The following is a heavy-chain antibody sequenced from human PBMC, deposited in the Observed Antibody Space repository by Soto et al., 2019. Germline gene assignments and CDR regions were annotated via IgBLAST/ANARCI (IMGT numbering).Heavy chain of an antibody. J-gene: IGHJ6*02. V-gene: IGHV3-48*03. CDR3: ASHYPPHSSSWYIPVSYYYYGMDV. Sequence: PGGSLRLSCAASGFTFSSYEMNWVRQAPGKGLEWVSYISSSGSTIYYADSVKGRFTISRDNAKNSLYLQMNSLRAEDTAVYYCASHYPPHSSSWYIPVSYYYYGMDVWGQGTTVTVSS. D-gene: IGHD6-13*01. CDR2: ISSSGSTI. CDR1: GFTFSSYE.